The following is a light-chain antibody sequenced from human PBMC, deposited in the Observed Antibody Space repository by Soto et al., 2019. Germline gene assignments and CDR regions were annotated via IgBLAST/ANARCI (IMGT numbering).Light chain of an antibody. J-gene: IGKJ4*01. CDR3: QQRSNWPST. CDR1: QSVSGY. Sequence: EIVLTQSPATLSLSPGNRATLSCRASQSVSGYLAWYQQKPGQAPMLLIYDSSNRATGIPARFSGSGSGTDFTLTITGLEPEDFAIYYCQQRSNWPSTFGGGTKVEI. CDR2: DSS. V-gene: IGKV3-11*01.